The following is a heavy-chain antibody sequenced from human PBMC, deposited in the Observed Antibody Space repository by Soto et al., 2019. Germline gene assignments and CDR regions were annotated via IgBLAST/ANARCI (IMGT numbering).Heavy chain of an antibody. D-gene: IGHD6-13*01. J-gene: IGHJ4*02. CDR1: GFTFNMYW. CDR2: IYNDRTYA. V-gene: IGHV3-74*01. CDR3: TRVHRATSAGTSVH. Sequence: GGSLRLSCAVSGFTFNMYWMHWVRQVPEKGPVWVARIYNDRTYADYADSVKGRFTISRDNAKDTLYLQMTDLRAEDSALYHCTRVHRATSAGTSVHWGQGTLVTVSS.